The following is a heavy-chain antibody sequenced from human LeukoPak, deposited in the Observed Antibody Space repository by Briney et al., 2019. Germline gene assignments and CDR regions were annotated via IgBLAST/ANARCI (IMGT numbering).Heavy chain of an antibody. CDR2: IYPGVSDT. D-gene: IGHD6-19*01. CDR1: GYRFTNYW. Sequence: GESLKISCTGPGYRFTNYWIGWVRQMPGKGLGWMGIIYPGVSDTRYSPSFQGQVTISADKSISTAYLQWSSLKASDTAMYYCARREGGWYLDYWGQGTLVTVSS. CDR3: ARREGGWYLDY. V-gene: IGHV5-51*01. J-gene: IGHJ4*02.